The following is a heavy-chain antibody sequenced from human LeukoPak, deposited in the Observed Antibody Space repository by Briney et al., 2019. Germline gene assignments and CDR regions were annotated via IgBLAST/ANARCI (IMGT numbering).Heavy chain of an antibody. CDR1: GFTFSSYA. CDR3: AKDRGGGFDY. D-gene: IGHD3-10*01. J-gene: IGHJ4*02. V-gene: IGHV3-30-3*01. CDR2: ISYDGSNK. Sequence: GRSLRLSCAASGFTFSSYAMHWVRQAPGKGLEWVAVISYDGSNKYYADSVKGRFTISRDNSKNTLYLQMNSLRAEDTAVYYCAKDRGGGFDYWGQGTLVTVSS.